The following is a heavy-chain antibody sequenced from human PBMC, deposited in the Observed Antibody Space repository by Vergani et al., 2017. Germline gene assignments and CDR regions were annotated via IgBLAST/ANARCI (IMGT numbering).Heavy chain of an antibody. V-gene: IGHV5-10-1*03. D-gene: IGHD2-15*01. J-gene: IGHJ5*02. CDR1: GYSFTSYW. CDR2: IDPSDSYT. CDR3: ARHXGYCSGGSCFSGYNWFDP. Sequence: EVQLVQSGAEVKKPGESLRISCKGSGYSFTSYWISWVRQMPGKGLEWMGRIDPSDSYTNYSPSFQGHVTISADKSISTAYLQWSSLKASDTAMYYCARHXGYCSGGSCFSGYNWFDPWGQGTLVTVSS.